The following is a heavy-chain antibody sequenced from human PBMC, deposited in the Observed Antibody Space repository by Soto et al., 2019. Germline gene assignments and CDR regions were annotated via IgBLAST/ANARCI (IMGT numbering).Heavy chain of an antibody. J-gene: IGHJ6*03. D-gene: IGHD4-17*01. V-gene: IGHV3-7*01. CDR2: IKQDGSEK. Sequence: GGSLRLSCAASGFTFSSYWMSWVRQAPGKGLEWVANIKQDGSEKYYVDSVKGRFTISRDNAKNSLYLQMNSLRAEDTAVYYCARETTVTPRLWSYYYYYMDVWGKGTTVTVSS. CDR3: ARETTVTPRLWSYYYYYMDV. CDR1: GFTFSSYW.